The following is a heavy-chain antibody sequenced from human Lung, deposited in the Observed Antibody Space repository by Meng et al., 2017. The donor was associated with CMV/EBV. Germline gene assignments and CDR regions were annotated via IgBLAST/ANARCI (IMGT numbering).Heavy chain of an antibody. CDR2: IISEADGGTT. J-gene: IGHJ4*02. D-gene: IGHD3-22*01. CDR3: ATDLYYDDSGLRDY. Sequence: FTFSHAGMSWVRQAPGKGLEWVGRIISEADGGTTQHAAPVKGRLTISRDDSKNTLYLQMNSLKTEDTAMYYCATDLYYDDSGLRDYWGRGTLVTVSS. V-gene: IGHV3-15*01. CDR1: FTFSHAG.